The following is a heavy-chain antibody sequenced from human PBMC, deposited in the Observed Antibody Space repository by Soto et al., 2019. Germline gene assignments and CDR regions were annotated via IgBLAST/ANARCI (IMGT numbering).Heavy chain of an antibody. CDR1: GGSISSGGYY. V-gene: IGHV4-61*08. D-gene: IGHD4-4*01. CDR3: ARDPYSNYGYYYFGMDV. J-gene: IGHJ6*02. Sequence: SETLSLTCTVSGGSISSGGYYWSWIRQHPGKGLEWIGYIYYSGSTNYNPSLKNRVTISVDTSKNQFSLKLGSVTAADTAVYYCARDPYSNYGYYYFGMDVWGQGTTVTVSS. CDR2: IYYSGST.